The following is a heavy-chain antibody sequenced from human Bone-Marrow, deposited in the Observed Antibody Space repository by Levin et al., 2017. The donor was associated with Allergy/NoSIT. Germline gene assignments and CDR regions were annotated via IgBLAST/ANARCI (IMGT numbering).Heavy chain of an antibody. CDR1: GFSPSTTGMR. D-gene: IGHD2-15*01. V-gene: IGHV2-70*04. CDR3: ARLVVKCSGGSCYQYYGMDV. CDR2: IDWDDNK. Sequence: VSGPTLVKPTQTLTLTCTLSGFSPSTTGMRVSWIRQPPGKALEWLARIDWDDNKFYSTSLKTRLTISKDTSKNQVVLTMSNMAPVDTATYYCARLVVKCSGGSCYQYYGMDVWGQGTTVTVSS. J-gene: IGHJ6*02.